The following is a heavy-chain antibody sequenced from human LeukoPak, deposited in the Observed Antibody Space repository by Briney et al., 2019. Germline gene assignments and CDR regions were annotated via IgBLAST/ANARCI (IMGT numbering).Heavy chain of an antibody. CDR2: INPSGGST. Sequence: ASVKVSCKASGYTFTSYYMHWVRQAPGQGLEWMGIINPSGGSTSYAQKFQGRVTMTRDMSTSTVYMVLSSLRSEDTAVYYCARDQSSGSYYNYWGQGTLVTVSS. J-gene: IGHJ4*02. CDR3: ARDQSSGSYYNY. V-gene: IGHV1-46*01. D-gene: IGHD3-10*01. CDR1: GYTFTSYY.